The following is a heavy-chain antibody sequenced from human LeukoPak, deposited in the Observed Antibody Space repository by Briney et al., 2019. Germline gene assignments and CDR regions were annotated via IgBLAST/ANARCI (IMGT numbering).Heavy chain of an antibody. CDR1: GGSISSGDYY. CDR3: ARVSIDSSGWGFHY. Sequence: SETLSLTCTVSGGSISSGDYYWSWIRQPPGKGLDWIGYIYYSGSTYYNPSLKSRVTISVDTSKNQFSLKLSSVTAADTAVYYCARVSIDSSGWGFHYWGQGTLVTVSS. J-gene: IGHJ4*02. CDR2: IYYSGST. V-gene: IGHV4-30-4*01. D-gene: IGHD6-19*01.